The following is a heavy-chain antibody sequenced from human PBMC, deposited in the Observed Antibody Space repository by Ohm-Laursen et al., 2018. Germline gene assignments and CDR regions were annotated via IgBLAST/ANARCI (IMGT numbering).Heavy chain of an antibody. CDR1: GGSISSYY. J-gene: IGHJ4*02. D-gene: IGHD4-17*01. V-gene: IGHV4-4*07. CDR3: ARSPNYGDYGMIYFDY. Sequence: PSDTLSLTCTVSGGSISSYYWSWIRQPAGKGLEWIGRIYTSGSTNYNPSLKSRVTMSVDTSKNQFSLKLSSVTAADTAVYYCARSPNYGDYGMIYFDYWGQGTLVTVSS. CDR2: IYTSGST.